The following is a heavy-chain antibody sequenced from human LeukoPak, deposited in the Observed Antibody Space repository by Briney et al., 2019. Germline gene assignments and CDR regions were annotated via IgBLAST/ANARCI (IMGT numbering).Heavy chain of an antibody. D-gene: IGHD3-10*01. Sequence: SETLSLTCTVSGGSISGSSYYWGWIRQPPGTGLEWIASIYFSGITYYNPSLKSRITISVDTSNNQFSLKLNSVTATDTAVYYCARDRGRYGMDVWGQGTTVTVSS. CDR1: GGSISGSSYY. CDR3: ARDRGRYGMDV. V-gene: IGHV4-39*07. CDR2: IYFSGIT. J-gene: IGHJ6*02.